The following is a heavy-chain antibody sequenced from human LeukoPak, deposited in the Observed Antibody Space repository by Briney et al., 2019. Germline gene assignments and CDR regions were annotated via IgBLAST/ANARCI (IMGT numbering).Heavy chain of an antibody. CDR3: ARDTRFGELSGPSDY. J-gene: IGHJ4*02. D-gene: IGHD3-10*01. Sequence: SETLSLTCAVYGGSFSGYYWSWIRQPPGKGLEWIGEINHSGSTNYNPSLKSRVTISVDTSKNQFSLKLSSVTAADTAVYYCARDTRFGELSGPSDYWGQGTLVTVSS. CDR1: GGSFSGYY. V-gene: IGHV4-34*01. CDR2: INHSGST.